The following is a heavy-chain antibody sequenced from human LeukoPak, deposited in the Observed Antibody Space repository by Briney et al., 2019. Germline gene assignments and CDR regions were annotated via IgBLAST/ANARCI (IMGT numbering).Heavy chain of an antibody. Sequence: PGGSLRLSCTASGFSFSNYAMTWVRQAPGAGLGWVSTINTRGDNVYYADSVKGRFTISRDNSKNMLYLQMNNLRVDDTATYYCGGDYWGQGTLVTVSS. CDR2: INTRGDNV. CDR1: GFSFSNYA. V-gene: IGHV3-23*01. J-gene: IGHJ4*02. CDR3: GGDY.